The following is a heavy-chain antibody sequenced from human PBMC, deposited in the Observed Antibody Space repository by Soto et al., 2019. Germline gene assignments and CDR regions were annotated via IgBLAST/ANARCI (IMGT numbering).Heavy chain of an antibody. CDR3: ARSHGSSTSLEIYYYYYYGMDV. Sequence: QVQLVQSGAEVKKPGSSVKVSCKASGGTFSSYAISWVRQAPGQGLEWMGGIIPISETTNYAQKFQGRVTITEDESKSTAYMELRIRSSEDTAVYYCARSHGSSTSLEIYYYYYYGMDVWGQGTTVTVSS. CDR2: IIPISETT. J-gene: IGHJ6*02. CDR1: GGTFSSYA. D-gene: IGHD2-2*01. V-gene: IGHV1-69*01.